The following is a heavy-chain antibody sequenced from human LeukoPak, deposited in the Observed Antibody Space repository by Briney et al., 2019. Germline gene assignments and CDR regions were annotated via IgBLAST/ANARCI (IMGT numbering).Heavy chain of an antibody. J-gene: IGHJ4*02. CDR2: IYYSGET. CDR1: GGSISSRSYY. CDR3: ARTVGTHRFDY. V-gene: IGHV4-39*02. D-gene: IGHD4-23*01. Sequence: ETLSLTCTVSGGSISSRSYYWGWIRQPPGKELEWFGSIYYSGETHYNPSLHSRVVMSVDTSNNHFSLKLASVTAPDTAVYYCARTVGTHRFDYWGQGTLVTVSS.